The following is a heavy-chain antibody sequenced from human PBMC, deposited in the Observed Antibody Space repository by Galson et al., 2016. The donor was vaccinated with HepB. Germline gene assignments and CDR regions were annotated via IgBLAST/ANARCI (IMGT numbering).Heavy chain of an antibody. V-gene: IGHV1-46*02. CDR3: ARELDHSFYFDS. J-gene: IGHJ4*02. Sequence: SVKVSCKASGYTFNTYNMHWVRQAPGQGLEWMGIIKPSGGNTIYAQKFQDRITMTRDTSTSTVYLELISLRSEDTAVYYCARELDHSFYFDSWGQGTLRTVSS. D-gene: IGHD1-14*01. CDR1: GYTFNTYN. CDR2: IKPSGGNT.